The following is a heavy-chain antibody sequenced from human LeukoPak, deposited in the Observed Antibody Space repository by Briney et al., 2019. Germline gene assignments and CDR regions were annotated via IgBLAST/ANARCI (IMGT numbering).Heavy chain of an antibody. CDR2: IYYSGSI. D-gene: IGHD3-22*01. CDR1: GASISSYY. J-gene: IGHJ4*02. Sequence: SETLSLTCTVSGASISSYYWSWIRQPPGKGLEWIGGIYYSGSIKYNPSLKSRVTMSVDTSKNQFSLKLSSVTAADTAIYYCARENPSGYYNRPIDYWGQGTLVTVSS. V-gene: IGHV4-59*01. CDR3: ARENPSGYYNRPIDY.